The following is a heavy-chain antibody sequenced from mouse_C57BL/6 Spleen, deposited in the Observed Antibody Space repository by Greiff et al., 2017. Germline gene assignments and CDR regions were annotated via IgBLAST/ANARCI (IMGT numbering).Heavy chain of an antibody. D-gene: IGHD4-1*01. CDR1: GYTFTSYW. V-gene: IGHV1-55*01. CDR2: IYPGSGST. Sequence: QVQLKQPGAELVKPGASVKMSCKASGYTFTSYWITWVKQRPGQGLEWIGDIYPGSGSTNYNEKFKSKATLTLDTSSSTAYMQPSSLTSEDSAVYYCARDGGTEDYWGQGTTLTVSS. CDR3: ARDGGTEDY. J-gene: IGHJ2*01.